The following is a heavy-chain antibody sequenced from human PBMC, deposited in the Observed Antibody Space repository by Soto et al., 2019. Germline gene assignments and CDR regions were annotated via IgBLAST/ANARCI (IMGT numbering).Heavy chain of an antibody. Sequence: QVQLQQWGTGLLKPSETLSLTCAVYGGSFSGYYWSWIRQPPGKGLVWIGEINHSGSTNYNPSLKSRVTISVDTSKNPFSLKLSSLTAADTAVYYCARVTVRYCYGMDVWGQGTTVTVSS. CDR2: INHSGST. CDR3: ARVTVRYCYGMDV. V-gene: IGHV4-34*01. J-gene: IGHJ6*02. D-gene: IGHD3-10*02. CDR1: GGSFSGYY.